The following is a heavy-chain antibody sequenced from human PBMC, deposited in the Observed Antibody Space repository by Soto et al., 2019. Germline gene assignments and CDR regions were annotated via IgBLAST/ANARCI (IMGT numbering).Heavy chain of an antibody. CDR3: ARGFLQACDY. Sequence: QVQLVQSGAEVKKPGASLKVSCKASGYTFTSYAMNWVRQAPGQRLEWMGWINAGNGNTKYSQKFQGRVTITRDTSASTAYMELSSLRSEDTAVHYCARGFLQACDYWGQGTLVTVSS. D-gene: IGHD4-4*01. V-gene: IGHV1-3*01. J-gene: IGHJ4*02. CDR1: GYTFTSYA. CDR2: INAGNGNT.